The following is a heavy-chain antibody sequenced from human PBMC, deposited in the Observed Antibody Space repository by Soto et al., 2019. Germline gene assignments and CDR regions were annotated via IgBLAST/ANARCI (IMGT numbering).Heavy chain of an antibody. J-gene: IGHJ4*02. V-gene: IGHV4-39*01. CDR1: GGSISNTSYY. CDR2: IYYSVST. D-gene: IGHD3-22*01. Sequence: QLQLQESGPGLVKPSETLSLTCDVSGGSISNTSYYWGWIRQPPGKGLEWIATIYYSVSTFYNPSLKSRVTISVDTSKNQFFLKLNSVTAADTAVYYCARQRRYYYDSSGYPDYWGQGTLVTVSS. CDR3: ARQRRYYYDSSGYPDY.